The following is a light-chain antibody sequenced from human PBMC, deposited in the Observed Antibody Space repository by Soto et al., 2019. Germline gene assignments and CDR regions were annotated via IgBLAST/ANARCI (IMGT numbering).Light chain of an antibody. V-gene: IGKV1-17*01. J-gene: IGKJ4*01. CDR2: AAS. CDR1: QDIRND. CDR3: LEHSLYPLLT. Sequence: DIRMTQSPSSLSASGGDRVTITCRASQDIRNDLGWYQQKPGRAPRRLIYAASNLQSGVPSRFSGSGSGTEFTLTINSLQPEDFATYCCLEHSLYPLLTFGGGTKVDIK.